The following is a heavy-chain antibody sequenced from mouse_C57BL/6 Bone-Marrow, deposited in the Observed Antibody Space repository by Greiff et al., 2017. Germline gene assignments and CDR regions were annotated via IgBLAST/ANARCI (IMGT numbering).Heavy chain of an antibody. CDR1: GYTFTDYY. J-gene: IGHJ4*01. CDR2: INPNNGGT. CDR3: AREGDTYYAMDY. V-gene: IGHV1-26*01. Sequence: VQLQQSGPELVKPGASVKISCKASGYTFTDYYMNWVKQSHGKSLEWIGDINPNNGGTSYNQKFKGKATLTVDKSSSTAYMELRSLTSEDSAVYYCAREGDTYYAMDYWGQGTSVTVSS.